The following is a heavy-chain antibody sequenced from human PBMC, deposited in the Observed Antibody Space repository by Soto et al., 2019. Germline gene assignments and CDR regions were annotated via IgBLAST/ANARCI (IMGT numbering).Heavy chain of an antibody. D-gene: IGHD1-26*01. CDR2: IYYSGST. Sequence: PSETLSLTCTVSGGSISSYYWSWIRQPPGKGLEWIGYIYYSGSTNYNPSLKSRVTISVDTSKNQFSLKLSSVTAADTAVYYCARDHGDSARNYYYYGMDVWGQGTTVTVSS. CDR1: GGSISSYY. CDR3: ARDHGDSARNYYYYGMDV. V-gene: IGHV4-59*12. J-gene: IGHJ6*02.